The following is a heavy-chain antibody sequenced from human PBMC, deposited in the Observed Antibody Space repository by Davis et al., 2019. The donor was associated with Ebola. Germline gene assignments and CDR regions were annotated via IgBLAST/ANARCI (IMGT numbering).Heavy chain of an antibody. CDR3: ARDPSGWYYFDY. CDR2: MNPNSGNT. CDR1: GYTFTSYD. Sequence: ASVKVSCKASGYTFTSYDINWVRQATGQGLEWMGWMNPNSGNTGYAQKFQGRVTMTRNTSISTAYMELSSLRSEDTAVYYCARDPSGWYYFDYWGQGTLVTVSS. D-gene: IGHD6-19*01. V-gene: IGHV1-8*01. J-gene: IGHJ4*02.